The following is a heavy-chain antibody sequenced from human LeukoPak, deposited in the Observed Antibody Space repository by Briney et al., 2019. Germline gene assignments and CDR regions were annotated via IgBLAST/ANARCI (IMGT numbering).Heavy chain of an antibody. Sequence: PSETLSLTCPVSGGSISSSSYYWGWIRQPPGKGLEWIGSIYYSGSTYYHPSLKSRVTISVDTSKHQFSLKLSSVTAADTAVYYCHLVTIYCRSTGGFDYWGQGTLVTVSS. V-gene: IGHV4-39*07. CDR3: HLVTIYCRSTGGFDY. D-gene: IGHD3-9*01. J-gene: IGHJ4*02. CDR1: GGSISSSSYY. CDR2: IYYSGST.